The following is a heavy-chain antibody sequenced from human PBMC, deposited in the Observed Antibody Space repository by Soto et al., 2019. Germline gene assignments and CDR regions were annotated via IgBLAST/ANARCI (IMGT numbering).Heavy chain of an antibody. Sequence: GESLKISCKGSGCSFTSYWIGWVRQMPGKGLEWMGIIYPGDSDTRYSPSFQGQVTISADKSISTAYLQWSSLKASDTAMYYCARLKRDGHNYSPLYYWGQGTLVTVS. J-gene: IGHJ4*02. CDR1: GCSFTSYW. CDR3: ARLKRDGHNYSPLYY. CDR2: IYPGDSDT. V-gene: IGHV5-51*01. D-gene: IGHD5-12*01.